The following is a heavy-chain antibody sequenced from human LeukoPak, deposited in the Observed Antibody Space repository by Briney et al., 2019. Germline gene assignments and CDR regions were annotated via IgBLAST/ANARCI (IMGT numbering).Heavy chain of an antibody. V-gene: IGHV7-4-1*02. Sequence: ASVKVACKASGYTFTSYAMNWVRQAPGQGLEWMGWINTNTGNPTYAQGFTGRFVYSLDTSVSTAYLQISSLKAEDTAVYYCATGGVQLSYYFDYWGQGTLLTVSS. D-gene: IGHD2-8*02. CDR3: ATGGVQLSYYFDY. CDR2: INTNTGNP. J-gene: IGHJ4*02. CDR1: GYTFTSYA.